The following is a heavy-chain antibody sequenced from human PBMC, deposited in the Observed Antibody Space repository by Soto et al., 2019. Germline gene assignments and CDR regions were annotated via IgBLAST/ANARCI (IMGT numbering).Heavy chain of an antibody. D-gene: IGHD2-15*01. J-gene: IGHJ3*02. CDR3: AKEMGYCSGGSCSRGAFDI. CDR2: ISWNSGSI. Sequence: EVQLVESGGGLVQPGRSLRLSCAASGFTFDDYAMHWVRQAPGKGLEWVSGISWNSGSIGYADSVKGRFTISRDNAKTSLYLQMNSLRAEDTALYYCAKEMGYCSGGSCSRGAFDIWGQGTMVTVSS. V-gene: IGHV3-9*01. CDR1: GFTFDDYA.